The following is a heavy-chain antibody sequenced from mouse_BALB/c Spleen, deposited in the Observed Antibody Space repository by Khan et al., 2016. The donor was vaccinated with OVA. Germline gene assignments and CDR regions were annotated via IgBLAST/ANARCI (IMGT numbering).Heavy chain of an antibody. CDR3: ARVDTTALYC. CDR2: IYPGRGNT. D-gene: IGHD1-2*01. CDR1: GYTFTDYY. V-gene: IGHV1-77*01. Sequence: QVQLQQSGTELARPGASVKLSCKASGYTFTDYYITWVKQRSRQGLEWIGEIYPGRGNTYYNENFKVKASLTADKSSNTAYMELTSLTTEYAAVYCCARVDTTALYCWGQGTTLTVSS. J-gene: IGHJ2*01.